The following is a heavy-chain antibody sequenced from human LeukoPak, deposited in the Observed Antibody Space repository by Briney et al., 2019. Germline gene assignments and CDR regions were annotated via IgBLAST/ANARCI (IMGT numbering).Heavy chain of an antibody. V-gene: IGHV1-18*01. CDR1: GYTFTSYG. CDR3: ARDHVAAAGTVDY. D-gene: IGHD6-13*01. J-gene: IGHJ4*02. CDR2: ISASNGNT. Sequence: ASVKVSCKASGYTFTSYGISGVRQAPGQGVEWKGRISASNGNTNYAEKLQSRATMPTDTSTSTAYMELRSLRADDTAVYYCARDHVAAAGTVDYWGQGTLVTVSS.